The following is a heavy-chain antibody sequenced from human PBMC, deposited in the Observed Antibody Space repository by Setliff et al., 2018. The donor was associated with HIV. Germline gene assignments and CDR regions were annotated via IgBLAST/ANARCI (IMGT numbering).Heavy chain of an antibody. V-gene: IGHV1-2*06. J-gene: IGHJ4*02. CDR2: INPNSGDT. D-gene: IGHD1-7*01. CDR3: ARVWDWNYDLGY. CDR1: GYTFTGYF. Sequence: ASVKVSCKASGYTFTGYFIHWVRQAPGQGLEWVGRINPNSGDTNFAQKFQGRITMTRDTSTSTAYMELRSLKSDDTAVYYCARVWDWNYDLGYWGQGTQVTVSS.